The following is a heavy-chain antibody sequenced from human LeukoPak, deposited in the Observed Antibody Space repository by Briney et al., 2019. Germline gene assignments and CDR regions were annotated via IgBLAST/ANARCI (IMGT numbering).Heavy chain of an antibody. CDR2: IYPGDSDT. Sequence: GESLKISCKGSGYSFSNYWFGWVRQMPGKGLEWMGIIYPGDSDTRYSPSFQGQVTISADKSISTAYLQWSSLKASDTAMYYCVRHLSDITSCPNYWGPGTLVTVAS. D-gene: IGHD2-2*01. J-gene: IGHJ4*02. CDR1: GYSFSNYW. CDR3: VRHLSDITSCPNY. V-gene: IGHV5-51*01.